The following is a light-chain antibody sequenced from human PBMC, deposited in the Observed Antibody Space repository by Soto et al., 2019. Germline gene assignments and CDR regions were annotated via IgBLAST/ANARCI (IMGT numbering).Light chain of an antibody. CDR3: QKYNSAPWT. V-gene: IGKV1-27*01. Sequence: DIQMTQSPSSLSASVGDKVTITCRASQGISIYLAWYQQKPGKVPKLLIYAASTLQSGVPSRFSGSGSGTDFTLTISSLQPEDVPTYYCQKYNSAPWTFGQGTKVEIK. CDR1: QGISIY. CDR2: AAS. J-gene: IGKJ1*01.